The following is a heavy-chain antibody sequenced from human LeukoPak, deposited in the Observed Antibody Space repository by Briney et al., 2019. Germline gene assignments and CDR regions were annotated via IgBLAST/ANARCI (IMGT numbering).Heavy chain of an antibody. V-gene: IGHV3-33*01. CDR3: ARGFFLRYFDWLDY. Sequence: GGSLRLSCAASGFTFSSYGMHWVRQAPGKGLEWVAVIWYDGSNKYYADSVKGRFTISRDNSKNTLYLQMNNLRAEDTAVYYCARGFFLRYFDWLDYWGQGTLVTVSS. J-gene: IGHJ4*02. CDR1: GFTFSSYG. CDR2: IWYDGSNK. D-gene: IGHD3-9*01.